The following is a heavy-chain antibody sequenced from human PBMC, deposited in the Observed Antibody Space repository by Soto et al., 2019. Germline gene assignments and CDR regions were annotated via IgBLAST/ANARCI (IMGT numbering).Heavy chain of an antibody. Sequence: PGGSLRLSCAASGFTVSSNYLSWVRQAPGTGLEWVSVIYSGGSTYYADSVKGRFTISRDNSKNTLYLQMNSLRAEDTAVYYCARAGGYGSGSYIYYYYGMDVWGQGTTVTVSS. CDR2: IYSGGST. CDR1: GFTVSSNY. J-gene: IGHJ6*02. CDR3: ARAGGYGSGSYIYYYYGMDV. D-gene: IGHD3-10*01. V-gene: IGHV3-53*01.